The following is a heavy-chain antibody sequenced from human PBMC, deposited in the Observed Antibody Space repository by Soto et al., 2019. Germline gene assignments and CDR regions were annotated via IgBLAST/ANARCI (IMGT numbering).Heavy chain of an antibody. CDR3: ARDPCISATCYHDY. Sequence: SVKVSCKASGDTFMTYAVSWVRQAPGQGLEWMGGIIPIFGTANYAQKFQGRVTITAYESTSTAYMELSSLRSEDTAVYYCARDPCISATCYHDYWGQGTLVTVSS. D-gene: IGHD2-2*01. J-gene: IGHJ4*02. CDR1: GDTFMTYA. CDR2: IIPIFGTA. V-gene: IGHV1-69*13.